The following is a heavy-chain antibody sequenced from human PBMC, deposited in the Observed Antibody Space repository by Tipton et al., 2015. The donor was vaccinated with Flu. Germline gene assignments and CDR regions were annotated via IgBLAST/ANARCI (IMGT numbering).Heavy chain of an antibody. D-gene: IGHD2-15*01. V-gene: IGHV4-59*01. CDR3: ARVVRGGGVDF. CDR1: GGSITSYY. J-gene: IGHJ4*02. Sequence: TLSLTCSVSGGSITSYYWSWIRQPPGEGLEWIGCVYYSGSTNYNPSLKSRVTMSIDSSRNQFSLILSSVTAADTAVYYCARVVRGGGVDFWGQGILVTVSS. CDR2: VYYSGST.